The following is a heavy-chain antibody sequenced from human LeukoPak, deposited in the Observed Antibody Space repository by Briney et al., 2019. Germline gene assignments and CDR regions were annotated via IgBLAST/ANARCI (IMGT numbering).Heavy chain of an antibody. Sequence: SETLSLTCAVYGGSFSGYYWSWIRQPPGKGLEWLGEINHSGSTNYNPSLKSRVTISVDTSKNQFSLKLSSVTAADTAVYYCARGWQDCSSTSCYRDMGVDYWGQGTLVTVSS. CDR1: GGSFSGYY. D-gene: IGHD2-2*02. V-gene: IGHV4-34*01. CDR3: ARGWQDCSSTSCYRDMGVDY. J-gene: IGHJ4*02. CDR2: INHSGST.